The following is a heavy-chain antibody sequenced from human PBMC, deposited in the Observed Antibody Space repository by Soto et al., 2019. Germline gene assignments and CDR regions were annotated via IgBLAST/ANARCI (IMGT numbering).Heavy chain of an antibody. D-gene: IGHD3-9*01. CDR2: ISAYNGNT. CDR1: GYTFTSYG. CDR3: ARLLIHPHAFDWLPRNSNYGMDV. J-gene: IGHJ6*02. Sequence: QVQLVQSGAEVKKPGASVKVSCKASGYTFTSYGISWVRQAPGQGLEWMGWISAYNGNTNYAQKLQGRVTMTTDTSTSTAYMALRSLRSDDTAVYYCARLLIHPHAFDWLPRNSNYGMDVWGQGTTVTVSS. V-gene: IGHV1-18*01.